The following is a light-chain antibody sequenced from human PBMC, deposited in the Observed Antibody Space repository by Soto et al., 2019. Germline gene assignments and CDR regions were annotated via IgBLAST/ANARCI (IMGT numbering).Light chain of an antibody. CDR1: QSVTNNY. CDR2: GSS. V-gene: IGKV3-20*01. CDR3: GGGGGGPPYT. J-gene: IGKJ2*01. Sequence: EVVLTQSPGTLSLSPGERATLSCRASQSVTNNYLAWYQQRPGQAPRLLIFGSSDRATGIPDRFSGSGSGTECAGAIGGLGRGGGGGGGGGGGGGGPPYTFGQGTKLEIK.